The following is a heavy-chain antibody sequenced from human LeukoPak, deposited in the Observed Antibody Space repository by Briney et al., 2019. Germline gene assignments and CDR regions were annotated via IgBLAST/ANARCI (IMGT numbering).Heavy chain of an antibody. Sequence: SQTLSLTCAVSGGSISSGGYSWSWIRQPPGKGLEWIGYIYHSGSTYYNPSLKSRVTISVDRSKNQFSLKLSSVAAADTAVYYCARVYGSGRRSGGNWFDPWGQGTLVTVPS. V-gene: IGHV4-30-2*01. D-gene: IGHD3-10*01. J-gene: IGHJ5*02. CDR2: IYHSGST. CDR3: ARVYGSGRRSGGNWFDP. CDR1: GGSISSGGYS.